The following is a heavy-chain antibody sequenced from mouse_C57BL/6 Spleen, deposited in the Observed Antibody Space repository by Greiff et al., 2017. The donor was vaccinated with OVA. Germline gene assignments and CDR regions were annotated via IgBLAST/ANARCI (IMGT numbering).Heavy chain of an antibody. Sequence: VQLQQSGPELVKPGASVKISCKASGYAFSSSWMNWVKQRPGKGLEWIGRIYPGDGDTNYNGKFKGKATLTADKSSSTAYMQLSSLTSEDSAVYFCARGTTVRYFDYWGQGTTLTVSS. CDR3: ARGTTVRYFDY. J-gene: IGHJ2*01. CDR2: IYPGDGDT. CDR1: GYAFSSSW. D-gene: IGHD1-1*01. V-gene: IGHV1-82*01.